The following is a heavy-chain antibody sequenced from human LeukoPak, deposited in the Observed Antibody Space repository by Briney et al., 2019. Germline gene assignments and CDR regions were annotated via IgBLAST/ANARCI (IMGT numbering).Heavy chain of an antibody. CDR1: GFTFSSYA. Sequence: GGSLRLSCAASGFTFSSYAMHWVRQAPGKGLEWVAVISYDGSNKYYADSVKGRFTISRDNSKNTLYLQMNSLRAEDTAVYYCARENRWDSSSWSNPNKNWFDPWGQGTLVTVSS. V-gene: IGHV3-30*04. CDR2: ISYDGSNK. D-gene: IGHD6-13*01. CDR3: ARENRWDSSSWSNPNKNWFDP. J-gene: IGHJ5*02.